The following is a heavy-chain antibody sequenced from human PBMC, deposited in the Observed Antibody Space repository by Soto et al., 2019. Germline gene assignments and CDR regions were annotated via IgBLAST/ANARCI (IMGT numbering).Heavy chain of an antibody. CDR2: ISGSGGST. CDR3: AKSPLPPELGDIVVVPAAYYGMDV. J-gene: IGHJ6*02. V-gene: IGHV3-23*01. D-gene: IGHD2-2*01. CDR1: GFTFSSYA. Sequence: GGSLRLSCAASGFTFSSYAMSWVRQAPGKGLEWVSAISGSGGSTYYADSVKGRFTISRDNSKNTLYLQMKSLRAEDTAVYYCAKSPLPPELGDIVVVPAAYYGMDVWGQGTTVTVSS.